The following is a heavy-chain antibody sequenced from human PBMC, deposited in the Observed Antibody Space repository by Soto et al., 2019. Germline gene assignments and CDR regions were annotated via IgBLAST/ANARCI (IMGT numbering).Heavy chain of an antibody. CDR1: GGTFSSYT. V-gene: IGHV1-69*02. Sequence: QVQLVQSGAEVKKPGSSVKVSCKASGGTFSSYTISWVRQAPGQGLEWMGRIIPILGIANYAQKFQGRVTITAEKSTSTAYMELSSLRSEDTAVYYCARLWVRGADLENHFDYWGQGTLVTVSS. CDR2: IIPILGIA. CDR3: ARLWVRGADLENHFDY. D-gene: IGHD3-10*01. J-gene: IGHJ4*02.